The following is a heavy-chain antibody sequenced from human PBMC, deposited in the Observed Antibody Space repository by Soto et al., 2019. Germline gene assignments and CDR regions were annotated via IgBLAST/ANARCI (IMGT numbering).Heavy chain of an antibody. CDR2: INSYNGRT. V-gene: IGHV1-18*01. D-gene: IGHD2-8*01. CDR3: AREWCHNTLYSEARCLGP. CDR1: GYTFNTYG. Sequence: QVQLVQSGGEVKEPGASVTVSCKTSGYTFNTYGVSWVRQAPGQGLEWMGWINSYNGRTIYAQNLQGRVTMSIDTTTSTAYIELRSLTSDDTAVYYCAREWCHNTLYSEARCLGPWGQGTLVTVSS. J-gene: IGHJ5*02.